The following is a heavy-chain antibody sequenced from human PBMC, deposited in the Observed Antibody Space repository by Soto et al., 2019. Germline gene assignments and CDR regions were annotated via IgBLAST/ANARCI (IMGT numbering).Heavy chain of an antibody. CDR2: TNPNSGAT. CDR1: GYTFIGHY. V-gene: IGHV1-2*02. Sequence: QVQLVQSGAEVKKPGASLKVSCKASGYTFIGHYLHWVRQAPGQGLEWLGWTNPNSGATNFAQKFHGGVPMTMDTSFSTAYLELSRLRSDDTAIYYCAREAGTTGNYDCRMDVWGQGTMVTVSS. D-gene: IGHD1-7*01. J-gene: IGHJ6*02. CDR3: AREAGTTGNYDCRMDV.